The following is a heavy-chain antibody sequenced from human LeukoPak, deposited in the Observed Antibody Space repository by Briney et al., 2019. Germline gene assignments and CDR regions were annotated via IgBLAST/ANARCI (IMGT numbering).Heavy chain of an antibody. CDR2: IPYDGSNK. Sequence: GGSLRLSCAASGFTFSNYAMHWGRQAPGKGLEWVAFIPYDGSNKNYADSVKGRFTISRDNSKNTVYLQMNSLRADDTAVYFCAKDKDSTGYYHDYWGQGNLVTVSS. CDR3: AKDKDSTGYYHDY. J-gene: IGHJ4*02. D-gene: IGHD3-22*01. V-gene: IGHV3-30*02. CDR1: GFTFSNYA.